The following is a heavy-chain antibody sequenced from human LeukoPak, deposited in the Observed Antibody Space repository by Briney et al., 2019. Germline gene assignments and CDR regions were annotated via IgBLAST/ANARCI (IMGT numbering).Heavy chain of an antibody. D-gene: IGHD3-10*01. J-gene: IGHJ5*02. Sequence: SETLSLTCTVSGGSISSGSYYWSWIRQPAGKGLEWIGRIYTSGSTNYNPALKSRVTISLDTSRNQFSLKLSSVTAADTAVYYCARAQYYYGFWFDPWGQGTLVTVSS. CDR3: ARAQYYYGFWFDP. CDR1: GGSISSGSYY. CDR2: IYTSGST. V-gene: IGHV4-61*02.